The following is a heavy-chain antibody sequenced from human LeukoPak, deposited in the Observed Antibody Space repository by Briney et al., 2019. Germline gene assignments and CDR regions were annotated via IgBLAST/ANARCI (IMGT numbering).Heavy chain of an antibody. J-gene: IGHJ1*01. D-gene: IGHD3-10*01. CDR1: GGSISSSSYY. CDR2: IYYSGST. V-gene: IGHV4-39*07. Sequence: SETLSLTCTVSGGSISSSSYYWGWIRQPPGKGLEWIGSIYYSGSTYYNPSLKSRVTISVDTSKNQFSLKLSSVTAADTAVYYCASGLWFGYHQHWGQGTLVTVSS. CDR3: ASGLWFGYHQH.